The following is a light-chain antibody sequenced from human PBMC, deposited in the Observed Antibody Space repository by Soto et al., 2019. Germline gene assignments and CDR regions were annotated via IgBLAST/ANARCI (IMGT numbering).Light chain of an antibody. Sequence: EIVMTQSPATLSVSPGERATLSCRASQSVSSNLAWYQQKPGQAPRLLIYGASTRATGIPARFSGSGSGTEFTLTISSLHSEDFAVYYCQQYNNWPPELTFGGGTKVEIK. V-gene: IGKV3-15*01. CDR2: GAS. J-gene: IGKJ4*01. CDR1: QSVSSN. CDR3: QQYNNWPPELT.